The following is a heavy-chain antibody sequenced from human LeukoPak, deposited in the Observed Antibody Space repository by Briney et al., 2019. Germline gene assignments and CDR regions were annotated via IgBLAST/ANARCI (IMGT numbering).Heavy chain of an antibody. V-gene: IGHV4-59*01. CDR1: GGSISSYY. Sequence: SETLSLTCTVSGGSISSYYWSWIRQPPGKGLEWIGYIYYSGSTNYNPSLKSRVTISVDTSKNQFSLKLSSVTAADTAVYYCARDRIVAAAGPWGGYYYGMDVWGQGTTVTVSS. CDR3: ARDRIVAAAGPWGGYYYGMDV. D-gene: IGHD6-13*01. CDR2: IYYSGST. J-gene: IGHJ6*02.